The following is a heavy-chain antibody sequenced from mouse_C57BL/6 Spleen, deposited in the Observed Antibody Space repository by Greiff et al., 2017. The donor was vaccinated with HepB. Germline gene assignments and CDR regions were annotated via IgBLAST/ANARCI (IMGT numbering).Heavy chain of an antibody. D-gene: IGHD2-13*01. Sequence: LQQPGAELVKPGAPVKLSCKASGYTFTSYWMQWVKQRPGQGLEWIGEIDPSDSYTNYNQKFKGKATLTVDTSSSTAYMQLSSLTSEDSAVYYCARSGDGDFYYAMDYWGQGTSVTVSS. CDR3: ARSGDGDFYYAMDY. J-gene: IGHJ4*01. CDR2: IDPSDSYT. V-gene: IGHV1-50*01. CDR1: GYTFTSYW.